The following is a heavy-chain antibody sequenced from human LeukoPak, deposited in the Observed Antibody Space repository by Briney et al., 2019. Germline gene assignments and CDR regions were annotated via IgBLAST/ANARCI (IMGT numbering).Heavy chain of an antibody. Sequence: PSGTLSLTCAVSGGSISSSNWWSWVRQPPGKGLEWIGEIYRSGSTNYNPSLKSRVTISVDKSKNQFSLKLSSVTAADTAVYYCARRAVRIQLWLRGLPEYYFDYWGQGTLVTVSS. CDR1: GGSISSSNW. CDR2: IYRSGST. CDR3: ARRAVRIQLWLRGLPEYYFDY. J-gene: IGHJ4*02. V-gene: IGHV4-4*02. D-gene: IGHD5-18*01.